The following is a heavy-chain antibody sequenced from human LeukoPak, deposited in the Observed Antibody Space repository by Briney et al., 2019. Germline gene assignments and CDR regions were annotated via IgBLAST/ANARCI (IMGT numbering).Heavy chain of an antibody. V-gene: IGHV3-7*03. Sequence: SGGSLRLSCEASGFTFSDYWMSWVRQAPGKGLEWVASINHDGRETYYVDSVKGRFTISRDNAKNSLFLQMNSLRVEDTAVYYCARAGGPGTVDYWGQGTLLTVSS. D-gene: IGHD1-26*01. CDR2: INHDGRET. J-gene: IGHJ4*02. CDR3: ARAGGPGTVDY. CDR1: GFTFSDYW.